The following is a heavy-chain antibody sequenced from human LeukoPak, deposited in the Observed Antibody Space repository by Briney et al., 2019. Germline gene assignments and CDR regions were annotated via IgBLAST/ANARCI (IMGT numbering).Heavy chain of an antibody. CDR2: INWNGGST. D-gene: IGHD5-24*01. J-gene: IGHJ6*03. CDR1: GFTFDDYG. V-gene: IGHV3-20*01. CDR3: ARSSVMADYYYYYMDV. Sequence: PGGSLRLSCAASGFTFDDYGMSWVRQAPWKGLEWVSGINWNGGSTGYADSVKGRFTISRDNAKNSLYLQMNSLRAEDTALYHCARSSVMADYYYYYMDVWGKGTTVTVSS.